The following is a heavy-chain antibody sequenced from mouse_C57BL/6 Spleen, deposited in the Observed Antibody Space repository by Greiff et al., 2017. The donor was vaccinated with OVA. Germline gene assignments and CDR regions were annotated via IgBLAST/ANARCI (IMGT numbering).Heavy chain of an antibody. CDR2: IYPGSGNT. D-gene: IGHD3-1*01. V-gene: IGHV1-76*01. CDR3: ARSQLRDAMDY. Sequence: VQLQQSGAELVRPGASVKLSCKASGYTFTDYYINWVKQRPGQGLEWIARIYPGSGNTYYNEKFKGKATLTAEKSSSTAYMQLSSLTSEDSAVYFCARSQLRDAMDYWGQGTSVTVSS. J-gene: IGHJ4*01. CDR1: GYTFTDYY.